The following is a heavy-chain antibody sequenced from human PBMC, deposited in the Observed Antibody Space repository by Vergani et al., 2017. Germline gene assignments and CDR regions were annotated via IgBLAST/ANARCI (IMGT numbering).Heavy chain of an antibody. V-gene: IGHV4-39*01. CDR3: ARQRPGSGWSPGDFDD. CDR2: VYYSGLT. Sequence: QLQLQQSGPGLVKPSETLFLTCTVPADSISSGSYYWGWIRQPPGKSLEWIGRVYYSGLTYYNPSLKSRVAISVDTSKNQFSLKVTSVTAADTAVYFCARQRPGSGWSPGDFDDWGQGILVTVSS. D-gene: IGHD6-19*01. J-gene: IGHJ4*02. CDR1: ADSISSGSYY.